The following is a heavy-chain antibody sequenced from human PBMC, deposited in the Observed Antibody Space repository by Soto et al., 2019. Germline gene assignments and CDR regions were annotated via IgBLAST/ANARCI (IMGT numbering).Heavy chain of an antibody. CDR3: AGGGGVGVAGSAAFDM. CDR2: INPATGAA. Sequence: QLHLVQSGAVVKKPGASVTVSCSASGYPVTAYYMHWVRQAPGRGLEWMGGINPATGAAKYTQTFQGRVTMPRDTSTSTVFMELSGLTSEDTAVFYWAGGGGVGVAGSAAFDMWGQGTVVTVSS. CDR1: GYPVTAYY. D-gene: IGHD3-3*01. J-gene: IGHJ3*02. V-gene: IGHV1-2*02.